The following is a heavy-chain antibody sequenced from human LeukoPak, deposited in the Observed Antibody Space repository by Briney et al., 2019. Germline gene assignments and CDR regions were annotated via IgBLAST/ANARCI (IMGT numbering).Heavy chain of an antibody. Sequence: GGSLRLSCAASGFTVSSNYMSWVRQAPGKGLEWVSVIYSGGSTYYADSVKGRFTISRDNSKNTLYLQMNSLRAEDTAVYYCAKTYSRESGYDFFFHYWGQGTLVTVSS. CDR2: IYSGGST. J-gene: IGHJ4*02. D-gene: IGHD3-3*01. CDR3: AKTYSRESGYDFFFHY. V-gene: IGHV3-53*01. CDR1: GFTVSSNY.